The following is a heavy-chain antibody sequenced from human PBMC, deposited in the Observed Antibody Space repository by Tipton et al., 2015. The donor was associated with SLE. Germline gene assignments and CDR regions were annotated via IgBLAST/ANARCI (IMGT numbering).Heavy chain of an antibody. CDR1: GGSIGSYY. CDR3: ASLAYCGGDCLSDAFDI. J-gene: IGHJ3*02. V-gene: IGHV4-59*08. Sequence: TLSLTCTVSGGSIGSYYWSWIRQAPGKGLEWIGYINYSGSTKYNPSLKSRVTISVDTSKNQFSLKLSSVTAADTAVYYCASLAYCGGDCLSDAFDIWGQGTMVTVSS. D-gene: IGHD2-21*01. CDR2: INYSGST.